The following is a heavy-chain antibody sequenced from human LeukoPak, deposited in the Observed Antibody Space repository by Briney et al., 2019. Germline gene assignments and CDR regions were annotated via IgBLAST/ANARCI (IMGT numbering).Heavy chain of an antibody. Sequence: GGSLRLSCAASGFTVSNNYMNWVRQAPGKGLEWVSLIYSGGDTHYADPVKGRFTISRDSSKNTLYLQMNSLRAEDTAVYYCARDPPAVRTNTYAWGQGTLVTVSS. CDR3: ARDPPAVRTNTYA. CDR1: GFTVSNNY. V-gene: IGHV3-66*01. CDR2: IYSGGDT. D-gene: IGHD4/OR15-4a*01. J-gene: IGHJ5*02.